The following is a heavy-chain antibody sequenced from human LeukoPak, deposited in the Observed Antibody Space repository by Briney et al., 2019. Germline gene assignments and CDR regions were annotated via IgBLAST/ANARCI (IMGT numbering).Heavy chain of an antibody. V-gene: IGHV4-39*01. CDR3: ASYYASGSSRFDY. CDR2: IHYSGTT. Sequence: TSETLSLTCTVSGGSITRSSYYWVWIRQPPGKGLEWIGSIHYSGTTCYNPSLKSRVTISVDMSNNQFSLELSSVTAADTAVYYCASYYASGSSRFDYWGQGTLVTVSS. CDR1: GGSITRSSYY. J-gene: IGHJ4*02. D-gene: IGHD3-10*01.